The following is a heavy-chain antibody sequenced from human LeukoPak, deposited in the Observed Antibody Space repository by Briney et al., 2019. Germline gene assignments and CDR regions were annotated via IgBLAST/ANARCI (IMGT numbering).Heavy chain of an antibody. Sequence: GRSLRLSCAASGFTFSSYAMHWVRRAPGKGLEWVAVISYDGSNKYYADSVKGRFTISRDNSKNTLYLQMNSLRAEDTAVYYCARDRRGYYYDSSGYLFDYWGQGTLVTVSS. D-gene: IGHD3-22*01. J-gene: IGHJ4*02. V-gene: IGHV3-30-3*01. CDR3: ARDRRGYYYDSSGYLFDY. CDR2: ISYDGSNK. CDR1: GFTFSSYA.